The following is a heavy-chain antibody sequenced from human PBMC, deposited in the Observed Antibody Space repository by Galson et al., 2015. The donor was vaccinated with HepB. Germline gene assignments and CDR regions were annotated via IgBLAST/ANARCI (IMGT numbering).Heavy chain of an antibody. CDR2: INGRGVNP. D-gene: IGHD3-10*01. CDR1: GVIFSTYG. CDR3: AKDYAGDIGAGYHFYMDV. J-gene: IGHJ6*03. Sequence: SLRLSCAASGVIFSTYGMNWVRQGPGKGLEWVASINGRGVNPNYADSVKGRFTISRDNSKNTLYLQMSSLRADDTAVYFCAKDYAGDIGAGYHFYMDVWGKGTTVTVSS. V-gene: IGHV3-23*01.